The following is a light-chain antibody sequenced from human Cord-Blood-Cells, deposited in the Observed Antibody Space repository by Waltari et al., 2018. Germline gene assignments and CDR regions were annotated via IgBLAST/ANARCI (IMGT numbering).Light chain of an antibody. Sequence: QSALTQPASVSGSPGQSITISCTGTSSDVGGYNYVSWYQKHPGKAPKLMIYDVSKRPCGVSNRFSGSKSGNTASLTISGLQAEDEADYYCSSYTSSSNVVFGGGTKLTVL. CDR2: DVS. V-gene: IGLV2-14*01. J-gene: IGLJ2*01. CDR3: SSYTSSSNVV. CDR1: SSDVGGYNY.